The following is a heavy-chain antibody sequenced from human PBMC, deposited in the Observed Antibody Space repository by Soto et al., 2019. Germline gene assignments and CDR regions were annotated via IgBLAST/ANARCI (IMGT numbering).Heavy chain of an antibody. Sequence: EVQLVESGGGLVQPGGSLRLSCAAAGFTFSSSWMHWVRQAPGKGLVWVSRISTDGTGTDYADSVKGRFTISRDNAKNTLYLQMNSLRADDTAVYYCARGVLSIYGFGDPWGQGTLVTVSS. V-gene: IGHV3-74*01. CDR2: ISTDGTGT. CDR3: ARGVLSIYGFGDP. J-gene: IGHJ5*02. CDR1: GFTFSSSW. D-gene: IGHD2-21*01.